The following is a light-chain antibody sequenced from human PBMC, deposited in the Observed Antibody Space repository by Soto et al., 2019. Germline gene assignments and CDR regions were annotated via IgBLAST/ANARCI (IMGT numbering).Light chain of an antibody. J-gene: IGKJ1*01. CDR3: QQRSNWPRT. CDR2: DAS. Sequence: EIVLTQSPATLSLSPGERATLSGRASQSVSTYLAWYQQKPGRAPRLLIYDASNRATGIPARFSGSGSETDFTLTISSLEPGDFAVYYCQQRSNWPRTFGQGTKVEIK. CDR1: QSVSTY. V-gene: IGKV3-11*01.